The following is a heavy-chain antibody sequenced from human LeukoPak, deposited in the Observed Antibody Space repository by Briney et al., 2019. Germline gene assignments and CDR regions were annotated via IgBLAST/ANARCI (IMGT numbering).Heavy chain of an antibody. CDR2: ISYDGSNK. CDR3: QGSYDAFDI. Sequence: GRCLRLSCAASGFTFSSYAMHWVRQAPGKGLEWVAVISYDGSNKYYADSVKGRFTISRDNSKNTLYLQMNSLRAEDTAVYYCQGSYDAFDIWGQGTMVTVSS. D-gene: IGHD1-26*01. J-gene: IGHJ3*02. CDR1: GFTFSSYA. V-gene: IGHV3-30-3*01.